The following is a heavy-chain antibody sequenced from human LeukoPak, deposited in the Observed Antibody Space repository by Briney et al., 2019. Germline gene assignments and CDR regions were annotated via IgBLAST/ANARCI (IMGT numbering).Heavy chain of an antibody. CDR2: ISSSSSYI. Sequence: PSETLSLTCTVSGGSISSSSYYWGWVRQAPGKGLEWVSSISSSSSYIYYADSVKGRFTISRDNAKNSLYLQMNSLRAEDTAVYYCAREDSSSWFYYYYYYYMDVWGKGTTVTVSS. J-gene: IGHJ6*03. D-gene: IGHD6-13*01. CDR3: AREDSSSWFYYYYYYYMDV. V-gene: IGHV3-21*01. CDR1: GGSISSSSYY.